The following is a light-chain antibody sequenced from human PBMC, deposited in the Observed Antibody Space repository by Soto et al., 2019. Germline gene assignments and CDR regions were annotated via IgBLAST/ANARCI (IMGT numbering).Light chain of an antibody. V-gene: IGKV3-15*01. Sequence: EIVMTQSPATLSVSPGERATLSCRAGQSVSSNLAWYQQKPGQAPRLLIYAASTRATGIPARFSGSGSGTQFTLTISSLQSEDFAVYYCQHYNNWPPWTFGQGTKVEVK. CDR2: AAS. CDR1: QSVSSN. J-gene: IGKJ1*01. CDR3: QHYNNWPPWT.